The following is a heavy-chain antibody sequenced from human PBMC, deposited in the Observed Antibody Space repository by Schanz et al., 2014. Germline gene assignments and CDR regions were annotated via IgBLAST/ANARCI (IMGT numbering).Heavy chain of an antibody. J-gene: IGHJ4*02. Sequence: QVQLVESGGGLVKPGGSLRLSCAASGFTFSDYYMTWMRQAPGKGLEWISYISNSGTYTKYADSVKGRFTISRDNTRNSLYLQMNSLRAEDTAVYYCAREDCSATSCYFRYWGQGTLVTVSS. CDR2: ISNSGTYT. CDR3: AREDCSATSCYFRY. V-gene: IGHV3-11*06. CDR1: GFTFSDYY. D-gene: IGHD2-21*01.